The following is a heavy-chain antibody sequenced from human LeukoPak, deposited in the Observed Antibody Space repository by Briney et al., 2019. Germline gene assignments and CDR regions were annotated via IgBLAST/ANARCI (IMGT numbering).Heavy chain of an antibody. CDR2: IYYSGST. V-gene: IGHV4-59*01. J-gene: IGHJ4*02. CDR3: ASFPHYYDSSGYYYTNVYY. D-gene: IGHD3-22*01. Sequence: PSETLSLTCAVYGGSFSGYYLSWIRQPRGKGLEWIGCIYYSGSTNYNPSLKSRVTISVDTSKNQFSLKLSSVTAADTAVYYCASFPHYYDSSGYYYTNVYYWGQGTLVTVSS. CDR1: GGSFSGYY.